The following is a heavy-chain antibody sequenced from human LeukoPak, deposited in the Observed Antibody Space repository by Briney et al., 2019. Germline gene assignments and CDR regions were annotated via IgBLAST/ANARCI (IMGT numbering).Heavy chain of an antibody. Sequence: GGSLRLSCAASGFTFSDHGMHWVRQAPGKGLEWVAIIWYNGSKKYYAESVKGRFTISRDNSKNTLYLQMSSLRAEDTAVYYCARDPYGSGDGYFDYWGQGTLVTLSS. CDR1: GFTFSDHG. J-gene: IGHJ4*02. CDR2: IWYNGSKK. D-gene: IGHD3-10*01. V-gene: IGHV3-33*01. CDR3: ARDPYGSGDGYFDY.